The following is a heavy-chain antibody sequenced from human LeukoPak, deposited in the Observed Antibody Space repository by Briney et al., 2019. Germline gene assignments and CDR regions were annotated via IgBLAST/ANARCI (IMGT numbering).Heavy chain of an antibody. V-gene: IGHV3-21*01. D-gene: IGHD3-22*01. CDR1: GFTFSSYS. CDR3: ARDNDSSALDY. Sequence: AGGSLRLSCAASGFTFSSYSMNWVRQAPGKGLEWVSSISSSSSYIYYADSVKSRFTISRDNAKNSLYLQMNSLRAEDTAVYYCARDNDSSALDYWGQGTLVTVSS. CDR2: ISSSSSYI. J-gene: IGHJ4*02.